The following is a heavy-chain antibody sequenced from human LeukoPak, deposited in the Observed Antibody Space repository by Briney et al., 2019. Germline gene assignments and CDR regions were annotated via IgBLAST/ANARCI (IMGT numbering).Heavy chain of an antibody. J-gene: IGHJ5*02. CDR2: IYYSGST. D-gene: IGHD3-3*01. Sequence: SQTLSLTCTVSGGSISSGDYYWSWIRQPPGKGLEWIGYIYYSGSTYYNPSLKSRVTISVDTSKNQFSLKLSPVTAADTAVYYCARDDPQYWFDPWGQGTLVTVSS. V-gene: IGHV4-30-4*08. CDR1: GGSISSGDYY. CDR3: ARDDPQYWFDP.